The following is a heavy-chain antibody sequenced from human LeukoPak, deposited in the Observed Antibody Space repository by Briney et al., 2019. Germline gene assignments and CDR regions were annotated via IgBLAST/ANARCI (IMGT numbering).Heavy chain of an antibody. V-gene: IGHV3-7*03. Sequence: PGGSLRLSCAASGFTFNSYWMNWVRQAPGKRLEWVANIKRDGSEKYYVDSVKGRFTISRDNAKNSLDLQMNSLRVEDTAVYYCARLGPASSGWPESFDYWGQGTLVTVSS. D-gene: IGHD6-19*01. CDR1: GFTFNSYW. CDR3: ARLGPASSGWPESFDY. CDR2: IKRDGSEK. J-gene: IGHJ4*02.